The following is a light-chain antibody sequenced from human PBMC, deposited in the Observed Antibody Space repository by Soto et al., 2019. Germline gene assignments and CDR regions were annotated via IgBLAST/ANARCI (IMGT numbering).Light chain of an antibody. CDR1: SSNIGADFD. CDR2: NI. CDR3: QSYDSSLSGWV. J-gene: IGLJ3*02. Sequence: QAVVTQPPSVSGAPGQRVTISCTGSSSNIGADFDVHWYQQFPGTAPKLLIYNINRPSGVPDRFSGSKSGTSASLAITGLQAEDEADYYCQSYDSSLSGWVFGGGTKLTVL. V-gene: IGLV1-40*01.